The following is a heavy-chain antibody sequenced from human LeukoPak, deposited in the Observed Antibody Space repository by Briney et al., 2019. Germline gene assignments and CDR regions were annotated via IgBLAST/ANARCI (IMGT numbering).Heavy chain of an antibody. Sequence: SETLSLTCAVYGGSFSGYYWSWIRHPPGKGLEWIGEINPSGSTNYNPSLKSRVTISVDTSKNPFSLKLSSVTAADTAVYHCESFKVTNDRGYWGQGTLVTVSS. V-gene: IGHV4-34*01. J-gene: IGHJ4*02. CDR2: INPSGST. CDR1: GGSFSGYY. D-gene: IGHD4-17*01. CDR3: ESFKVTNDRGY.